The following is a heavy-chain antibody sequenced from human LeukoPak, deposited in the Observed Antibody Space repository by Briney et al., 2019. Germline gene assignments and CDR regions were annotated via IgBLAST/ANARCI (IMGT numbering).Heavy chain of an antibody. V-gene: IGHV4-59*01. J-gene: IGHJ4*02. Sequence: SETLSLTCTVSGGSISTFSWSWIRQFPGKGLEWIGSIYIKSTNYNPSLKSRVAISVVTSKNQFSLRLDSVTTADTAVYYCARDTTVASGMQYWGQGTLVTVSS. D-gene: IGHD6-19*01. CDR2: IYIKST. CDR1: GGSISTFS. CDR3: ARDTTVASGMQY.